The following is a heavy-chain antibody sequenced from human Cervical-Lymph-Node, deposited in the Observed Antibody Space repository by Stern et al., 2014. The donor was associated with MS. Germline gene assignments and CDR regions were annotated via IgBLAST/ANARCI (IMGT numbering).Heavy chain of an antibody. Sequence: EVQLEESGGGSVQPGGSLRLSCVVSGFTFRSHWMHWVRQAPGKGLVWVSRVNSDGSGTSYADSVKGRFTISRDNAKNTLFLQMNSLRAEDTAVYYCARDPPGGGNDLSSWGQGTLVTVSS. CDR3: ARDPPGGGNDLSS. J-gene: IGHJ5*02. D-gene: IGHD5-12*01. CDR2: VNSDGSGT. V-gene: IGHV3-74*01. CDR1: GFTFRSHW.